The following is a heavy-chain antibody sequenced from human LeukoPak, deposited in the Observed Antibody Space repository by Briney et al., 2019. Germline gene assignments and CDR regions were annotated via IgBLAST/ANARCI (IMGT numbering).Heavy chain of an antibody. D-gene: IGHD3-22*01. J-gene: IGHJ4*02. CDR3: ARPDASSGSFPDY. V-gene: IGHV3-48*01. CDR2: ISYSSSTI. Sequence: PGGSLRLSCAASGFTFSTYSMNWVRQAPGKGLEWISYISYSSSTIYYADSVKGRFTISRDNAKNSLYLQMNSLRAEDTAVYYCARPDASSGSFPDYWGQGTLVTVSS. CDR1: GFTFSTYS.